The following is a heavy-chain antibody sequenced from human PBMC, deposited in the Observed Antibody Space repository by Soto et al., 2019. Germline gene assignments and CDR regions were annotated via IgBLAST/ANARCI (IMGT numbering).Heavy chain of an antibody. Sequence: VQLLESGGGLVQPGGSLRLSCAASGFTFNTYAMSWVRQAPGKGLEWVSSISASGGSTIYADSVKGRFTVSRDNSKNTLYVQMNSLRGEDTAVYYCAKFTLSTIFGVVILNWYFDLGGRGTLVTVSS. D-gene: IGHD3-3*01. CDR3: AKFTLSTIFGVVILNWYFDL. CDR2: ISASGGST. V-gene: IGHV3-23*01. J-gene: IGHJ2*01. CDR1: GFTFNTYA.